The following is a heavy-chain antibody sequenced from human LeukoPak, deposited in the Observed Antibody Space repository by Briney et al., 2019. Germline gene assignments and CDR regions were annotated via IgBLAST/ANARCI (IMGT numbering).Heavy chain of an antibody. Sequence: GGSLRLSRAASGFTFSSYGMHWVRQAPGKGLEWVAVISYDGRNKYSADSVKGRFTVSRDNSKNTLYLQMDSLRAEDTAVYYCAKDGGYQEASPNHDAFNAWGQGTMVTVPS. D-gene: IGHD2-2*01. CDR3: AKDGGYQEASPNHDAFNA. J-gene: IGHJ3*01. V-gene: IGHV3-30*18. CDR1: GFTFSSYG. CDR2: ISYDGRNK.